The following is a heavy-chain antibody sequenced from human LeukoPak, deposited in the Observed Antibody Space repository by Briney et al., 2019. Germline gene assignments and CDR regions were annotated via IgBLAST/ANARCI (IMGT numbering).Heavy chain of an antibody. V-gene: IGHV3-74*01. Sequence: GGSLRLSCAASRFTFNSYRMHWVRQAPGKGLVWVSRIVGDGSYTNYADSVKGRFTISRDNAKNTLFLQMNSLRAEDTAVYYCARDGSNSHAFDVWGLGTMVTVSS. D-gene: IGHD5-24*01. CDR2: IVGDGSYT. CDR1: RFTFNSYR. J-gene: IGHJ3*01. CDR3: ARDGSNSHAFDV.